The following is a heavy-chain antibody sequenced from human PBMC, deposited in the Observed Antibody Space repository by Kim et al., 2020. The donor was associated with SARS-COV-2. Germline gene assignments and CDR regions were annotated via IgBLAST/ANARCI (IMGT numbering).Heavy chain of an antibody. CDR3: AKDVRGYYYYYGMYV. CDR2: ISYDGSNK. D-gene: IGHD3-10*02. V-gene: IGHV3-30*18. CDR1: GFTFSSYG. J-gene: IGHJ6*02. Sequence: GGSLRLSCAASGFTFSSYGMHWVRQAPGKGLEWVAVISYDGSNKYYGDSVKGRFTISRDNSKNTLYLQMNSLRPEDTAVYYCAKDVRGYYYYYGMYVWGHGTTVTVSS.